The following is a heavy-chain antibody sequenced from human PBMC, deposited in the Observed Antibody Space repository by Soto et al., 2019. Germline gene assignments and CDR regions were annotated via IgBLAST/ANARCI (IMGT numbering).Heavy chain of an antibody. CDR1: GGSISSYY. Sequence: SETLSLTCTVSGGSISSYYWSWIRQPPGKGLEWIGYIYYSGSTNYNPSLKSRVTISVDTSKNQFSLKLSSVTAADTAVYYCARDRGGYLPYYYYGMDVWGQGTTVTV. J-gene: IGHJ6*02. CDR3: ARDRGGYLPYYYYGMDV. CDR2: IYYSGST. V-gene: IGHV4-59*01. D-gene: IGHD3-10*01.